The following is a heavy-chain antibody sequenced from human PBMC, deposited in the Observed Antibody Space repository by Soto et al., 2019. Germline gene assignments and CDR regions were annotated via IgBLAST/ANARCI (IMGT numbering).Heavy chain of an antibody. D-gene: IGHD1-1*01. CDR3: ARDWKGAEGFDP. CDR2: IGADNGDT. Sequence: QVQLVQSGAEVKKPGASVKVSCKASGYTFSTYGFSWVRQAPGKGLEWMGWIGADNGDTNYAQNFQGRVTMTTDTSTTTSYMELRSLTSDDTAVYFCARDWKGAEGFDPWGQGTLVTVSS. J-gene: IGHJ5*02. V-gene: IGHV1-18*01. CDR1: GYTFSTYG.